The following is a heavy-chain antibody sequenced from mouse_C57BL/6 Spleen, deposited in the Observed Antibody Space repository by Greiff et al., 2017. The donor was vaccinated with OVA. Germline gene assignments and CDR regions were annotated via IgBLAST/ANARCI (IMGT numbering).Heavy chain of an antibody. CDR1: GFTFSDAW. V-gene: IGHV6-6*01. CDR3: TGPAYYGSRDGYFDV. CDR2: IRNKANNHAT. D-gene: IGHD1-1*01. Sequence: EVMLVESGGGLVQPGGSMKLSCAASGFTFSDAWMDWVRQSPEKGLEWVAEIRNKANNHATYYAESVKGRFTISRDASKSSIYLQMNSLRAEGTGMYYGTGPAYYGSRDGYFDVWGTGTTVTVSS. J-gene: IGHJ1*03.